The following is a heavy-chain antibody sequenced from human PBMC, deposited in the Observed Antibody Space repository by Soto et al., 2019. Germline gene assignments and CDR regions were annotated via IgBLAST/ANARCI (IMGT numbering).Heavy chain of an antibody. D-gene: IGHD5-18*01. Sequence: ASVKVSCKASGYTFTSYGISWVRQAPGQGLEWMGWISAYNGNTNYAQKFQGRVTMTTDTSTSTAYMELSSLRSEDTAVYYCARPVAYSYGYYYYYGMDGWGQGTKVTVSS. CDR1: GYTFTSYG. V-gene: IGHV1-18*01. CDR3: ARPVAYSYGYYYYYGMDG. CDR2: ISAYNGNT. J-gene: IGHJ6*02.